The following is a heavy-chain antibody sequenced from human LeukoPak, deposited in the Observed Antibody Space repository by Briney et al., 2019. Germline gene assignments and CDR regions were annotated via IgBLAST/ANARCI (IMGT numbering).Heavy chain of an antibody. Sequence: GGSLRLSCAASGFTFSSYWMSWVRQAPGKGLEWVANINQDGSEKYYVDSVKGRFTISRDNAENSLYLQMNSLRAEDSAVYYCAKAVSSWYSWFDPWGQGTLVTVSS. D-gene: IGHD6-13*01. CDR2: INQDGSEK. CDR3: AKAVSSWYSWFDP. J-gene: IGHJ5*02. CDR1: GFTFSSYW. V-gene: IGHV3-7*01.